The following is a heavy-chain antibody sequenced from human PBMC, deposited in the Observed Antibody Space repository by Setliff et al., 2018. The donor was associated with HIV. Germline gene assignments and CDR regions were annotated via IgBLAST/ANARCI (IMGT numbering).Heavy chain of an antibody. CDR2: IIPIFGTV. CDR1: GGTFSSYA. Sequence: GASVKVSCKASGGTFSSYAISWVRQAPGQGLEWMGGIIPIFGTVKYAQKFQGRVTITADGSTSTAYMEVSRLRSEDTAVYYCARGGTNGVPGYYYMDVWGKGTTVTVSS. D-gene: IGHD2-8*01. V-gene: IGHV1-69*13. CDR3: ARGGTNGVPGYYYMDV. J-gene: IGHJ6*03.